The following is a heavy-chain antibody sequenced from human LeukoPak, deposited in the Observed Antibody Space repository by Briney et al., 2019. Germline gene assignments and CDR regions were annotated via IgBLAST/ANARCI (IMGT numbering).Heavy chain of an antibody. D-gene: IGHD3-22*01. CDR1: GFTFSSYS. Sequence: GGSLRLSCAASGFTFSSYSMNWVRQAPGKGLEWVSSISISSSYIYYADSVKGRFTISRDNAKNSLYLQMNSLGAEDTAVYYCARQTYYDSSGYYSPYWGQGTLVTVSS. V-gene: IGHV3-21*01. CDR2: ISISSSYI. CDR3: ARQTYYDSSGYYSPY. J-gene: IGHJ4*02.